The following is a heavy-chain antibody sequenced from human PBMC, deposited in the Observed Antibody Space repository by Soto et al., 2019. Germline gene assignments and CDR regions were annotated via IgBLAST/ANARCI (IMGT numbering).Heavy chain of an antibody. CDR2: IIPIFGTA. Sequence: QVQLVQSGAEVKKPGSSVKVSCKASGGTFSSYTITWVRQAPGQGLEWMGGIIPIFGTANYAQKFQGRVTITADEATSTAYMELNSLKSEDTAVYYCASSPSGRGYPPYNWFDPWGQGTLVTVSS. CDR3: ASSPSGRGYPPYNWFDP. J-gene: IGHJ5*02. CDR1: GGTFSSYT. D-gene: IGHD3-22*01. V-gene: IGHV1-69*12.